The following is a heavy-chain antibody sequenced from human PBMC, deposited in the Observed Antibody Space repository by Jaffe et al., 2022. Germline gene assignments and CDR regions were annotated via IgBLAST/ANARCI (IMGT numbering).Heavy chain of an antibody. D-gene: IGHD5-12*01. Sequence: QVQLQESGPGLVKPSETLSLTCTVSGGSISSYYWSWIRQPPGKGLEWIGYIYYSGSTNYNPSLKSRVTISVDTSKNQFSLKLSSVTAADTAVYYCARGRDGYNYVCDYWGQGTLVTVSS. CDR2: IYYSGST. J-gene: IGHJ4*02. CDR3: ARGRDGYNYVCDY. V-gene: IGHV4-59*01. CDR1: GGSISSYY.